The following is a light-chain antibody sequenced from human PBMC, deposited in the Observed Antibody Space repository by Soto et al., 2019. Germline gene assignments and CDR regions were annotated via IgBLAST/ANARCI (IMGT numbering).Light chain of an antibody. J-gene: IGKJ4*01. V-gene: IGKV1-9*01. CDR3: QPLNSYPPAYF. CDR1: QGISSY. Sequence: IQLTQSPSSLSASVGDRVTITCRASQGISSYLAWYQQRPGKAPKLLIYAASTLQSGVPSRFSGTGSGTDFTLTISSLQPEDFATYYCQPLNSYPPAYFFGGGTKVEIK. CDR2: AAS.